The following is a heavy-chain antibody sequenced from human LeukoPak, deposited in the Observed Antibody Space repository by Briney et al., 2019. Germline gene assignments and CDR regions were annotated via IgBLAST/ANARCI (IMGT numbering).Heavy chain of an antibody. V-gene: IGHV1-69-2*01. CDR1: GYTFTDYY. CDR3: ATIAAAGRVDY. CDR2: VDPEDGET. D-gene: IGHD6-13*01. Sequence: ASVKVSCKVSGYTFTDYYMHWVQQAPGKGLEWMGLVDPEDGETIYAEKFQGRVTITADTSTDTAYMELSSLRSEDTAVYYCATIAAAGRVDYWGQGTLSPSPQ. J-gene: IGHJ4*02.